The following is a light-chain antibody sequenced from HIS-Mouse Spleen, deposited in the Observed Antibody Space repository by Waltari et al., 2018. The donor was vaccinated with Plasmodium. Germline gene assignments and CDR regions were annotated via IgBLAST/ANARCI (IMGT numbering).Light chain of an antibody. V-gene: IGKV1-39*01. CDR3: QQSYSTPYT. CDR1: QSISSY. Sequence: DIQMTQSPSSLSASVGDRVTITCRASQSISSYLNWYQQKPGKAPKVLMYAASSLQSGVPSSFSGSGSGTDFTLTISSLQPEDFATYYCQQSYSTPYTFGQGTKLEIK. J-gene: IGKJ2*01. CDR2: AAS.